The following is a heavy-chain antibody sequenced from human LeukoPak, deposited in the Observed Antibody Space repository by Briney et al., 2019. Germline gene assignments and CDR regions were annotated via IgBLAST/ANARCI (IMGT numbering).Heavy chain of an antibody. Sequence: GGSLRLSCAASGFTVSSNFMSWVRQAPGKGLEWVSVIYSGGSTYYAGSVEDRSTVSRDISKNTLYLQMNNLRAEDTAVYFCAGSGGAALDYWGQGTLVTVSS. V-gene: IGHV3-66*01. J-gene: IGHJ4*02. CDR2: IYSGGST. D-gene: IGHD6-6*01. CDR3: AGSGGAALDY. CDR1: GFTVSSNF.